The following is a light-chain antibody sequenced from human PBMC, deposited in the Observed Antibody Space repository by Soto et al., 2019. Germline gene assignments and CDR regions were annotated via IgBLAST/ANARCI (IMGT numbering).Light chain of an antibody. V-gene: IGLV2-14*01. J-gene: IGLJ1*01. Sequence: ALTQPASVSGSPGQSITISCTGTSSDVGGYNYVSWYQQHPGKAPKLMIYEVSNRPSGVSNRFSGSKSGNTASLTISGLQAEDEADYYCSSYTSSFSYVFGTGTKVTV. CDR2: EVS. CDR1: SSDVGGYNY. CDR3: SSYTSSFSYV.